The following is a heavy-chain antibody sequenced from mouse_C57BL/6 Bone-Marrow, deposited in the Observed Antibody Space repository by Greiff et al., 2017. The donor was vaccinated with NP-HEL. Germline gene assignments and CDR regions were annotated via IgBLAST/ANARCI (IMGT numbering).Heavy chain of an antibody. D-gene: IGHD1-1*01. CDR1: GYTFTSYG. CDR2: IYPRSGNT. Sequence: QVQLQQSGAELARPGASVKLSCKASGYTFTSYGISWVKQRTGQGLEWIGEIYPRSGNTYYNEKFKGKATLTADKSSSTAYMELRSLTSEDSAVYFCARGLDFYCYGGSYDYWGQGTTLTVSS. J-gene: IGHJ2*01. CDR3: ARGLDFYCYGGSYDY. V-gene: IGHV1-81*01.